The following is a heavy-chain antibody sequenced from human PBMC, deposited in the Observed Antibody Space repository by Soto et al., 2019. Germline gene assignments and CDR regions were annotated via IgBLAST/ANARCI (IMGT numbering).Heavy chain of an antibody. D-gene: IGHD1-1*01. V-gene: IGHV3-7*01. CDR3: VRDHDLYVRHFRN. Sequence: EVQLVESGGGLVQPGGSLRLSCAASGFIFSTSWMTWVRQAPGKGLEWVANIKDDGREIYYVASVRGRFTISRDNARSTLYLQMNNLRAEDTAHYYCVRDHDLYVRHFRNWGQGTLVTVSS. CDR2: IKDDGREI. CDR1: GFIFSTSW. J-gene: IGHJ1*01.